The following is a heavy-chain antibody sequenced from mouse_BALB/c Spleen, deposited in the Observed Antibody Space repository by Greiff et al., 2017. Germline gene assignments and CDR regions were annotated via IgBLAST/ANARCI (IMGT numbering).Heavy chain of an antibody. CDR2: ISNGGGST. J-gene: IGHJ2*01. CDR1: GFTFSSYT. D-gene: IGHD2-14*01. CDR3: ARQGYDDNFDY. V-gene: IGHV5-12-2*01. Sequence: DVMLVESGGGLVQPGGSLKLSCAASGFTFSSYTMSWVRQTPEKRLEWVAYISNGGGSTYYPDTVKGRFTISRDNAKNTLYLQMSSLKSEDTAMYYCARQGYDDNFDYWGQGTTLTVSS.